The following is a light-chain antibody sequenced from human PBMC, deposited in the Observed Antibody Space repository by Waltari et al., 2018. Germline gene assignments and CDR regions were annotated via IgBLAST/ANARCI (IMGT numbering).Light chain of an antibody. V-gene: IGKV1-39*01. J-gene: IGKJ2*01. CDR1: QTISNY. CDR2: SAS. CDR3: QQSFSTPVYT. Sequence: DIQMTQSPSSLSASVGDRVTITCRASQTISNYLNVYQQKPGKAPKLLISSASSLRSGVPSRFSGSGSGTDFTLTISSLQPEDFATYYCQQSFSTPVYTFGQGTKVEIK.